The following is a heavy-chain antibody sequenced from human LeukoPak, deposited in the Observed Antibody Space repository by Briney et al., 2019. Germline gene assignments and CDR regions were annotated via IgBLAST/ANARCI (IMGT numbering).Heavy chain of an antibody. D-gene: IGHD2-2*01. CDR3: ARGGPRPICSSTSCYPYYFDF. V-gene: IGHV3-21*01. Sequence: GGSLRLSCAASLFTFSDYSMNWVRQAPGKGLEWVSSISSRSSYIYYADSVKGRFTISRDNAKNSLYLHMNSLRAEDTAVYFCARGGPRPICSSTSCYPYYFDFWGQGTLVTVSS. CDR1: LFTFSDYS. CDR2: ISSRSSYI. J-gene: IGHJ4*02.